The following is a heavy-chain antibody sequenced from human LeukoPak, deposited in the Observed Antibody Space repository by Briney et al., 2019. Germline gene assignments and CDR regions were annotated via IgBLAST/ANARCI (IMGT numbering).Heavy chain of an antibody. D-gene: IGHD6-13*01. CDR1: GFTFSSYS. V-gene: IGHV3-21*04. CDR2: ISSSSSYI. CDR3: AKDPGYSSSWYANFDY. Sequence: GGSLRPSCAASGFTFSSYSMNWVRQAPGKGLEWVSSISSSSSYIYYADSVKGRFTISRDNAKNSLYLQMNSLRAEDTAVYYCAKDPGYSSSWYANFDYWGQGTLVTVSS. J-gene: IGHJ4*02.